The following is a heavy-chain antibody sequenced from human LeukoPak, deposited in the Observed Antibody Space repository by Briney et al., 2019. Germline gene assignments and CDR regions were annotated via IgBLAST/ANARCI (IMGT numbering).Heavy chain of an antibody. CDR3: ARHGRGVIFN. Sequence: SETLSLTCAVYGGSFSGYYWSWIRQPPGKGLEWIGEINHSGSTNYNPSLKSRVTISVDTSKNQFSLKLSSVTAAGTAVYYCARHGRGVIFNWGQGTLVTVSS. CDR1: GGSFSGYY. D-gene: IGHD3-10*01. V-gene: IGHV4-34*01. J-gene: IGHJ4*02. CDR2: INHSGST.